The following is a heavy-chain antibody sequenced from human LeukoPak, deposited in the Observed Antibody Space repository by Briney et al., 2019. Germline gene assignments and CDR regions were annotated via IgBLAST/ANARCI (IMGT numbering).Heavy chain of an antibody. CDR2: ISGDGGST. Sequence: GGSLRLSCAAPGFIFDNYAIHWVRQAPWQGLEWVSLISGDGGSTFYADSARGRFTISRDNTRKSLSLQMSSLRSEDTALYYCARESETSGWYDYWGQGTLVTVSS. J-gene: IGHJ4*02. D-gene: IGHD6-19*01. CDR1: GFIFDNYA. V-gene: IGHV3-43*02. CDR3: ARESETSGWYDY.